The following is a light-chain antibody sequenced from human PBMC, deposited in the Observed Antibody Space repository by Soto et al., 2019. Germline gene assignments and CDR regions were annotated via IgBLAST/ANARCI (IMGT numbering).Light chain of an antibody. CDR3: QKYASSLRLP. CDR2: GAS. V-gene: IGKV3-20*01. CDR1: QSVSSSY. J-gene: IGKJ3*01. Sequence: EIVLTQSPGTLSLSPGERATLSCRASQSVSSSYLAWYQQKPGQAPRLLIYGASSRVTGIPDRFSGSGSGTDFTLTISRLEPEELAVYFCQKYASSLRLPFGPGTIEVI.